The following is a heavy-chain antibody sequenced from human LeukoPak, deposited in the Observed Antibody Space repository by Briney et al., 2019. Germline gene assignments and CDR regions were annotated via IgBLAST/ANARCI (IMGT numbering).Heavy chain of an antibody. J-gene: IGHJ4*02. CDR2: ISYDGSNK. V-gene: IGHV3-30-3*01. CDR3: ARAGGNRGFDY. D-gene: IGHD2-15*01. Sequence: GGSLRLSCAASGFTFSSYAMHWVRQAPGKGLEWVAVISYDGSNKYYADSVKGRFTISRDNSKNTLYLQMNSLRAEDTAVYYCARAGGNRGFDYWGQGALVTVSS. CDR1: GFTFSSYA.